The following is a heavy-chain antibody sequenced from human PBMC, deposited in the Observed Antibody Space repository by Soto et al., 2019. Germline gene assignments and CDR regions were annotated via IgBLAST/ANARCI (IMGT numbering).Heavy chain of an antibody. CDR2: IAHYGSNI. D-gene: IGHD2-2*01. J-gene: IGHJ5*02. CDR3: ARDPFECVLLIPSANLYNWFDP. V-gene: IGHV3-30*19. CDR1: GFTFSAYG. Sequence: QVQLVESGGGVVQPGRSLRLSCAASGFTFSAYGMHWVRQAPGKGLEWVAVIAHYGSNIFYADSVKGRFTISRDNSRNTLYLQMNGLSAEDTAVYYCARDPFECVLLIPSANLYNWFDPWGQGTLVTVSS.